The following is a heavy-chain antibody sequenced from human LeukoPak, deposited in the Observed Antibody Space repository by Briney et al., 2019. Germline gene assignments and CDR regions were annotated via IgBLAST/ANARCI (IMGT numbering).Heavy chain of an antibody. Sequence: ASVKVSCKASGYTFSSYGVSWVRQAPGQGLEWMGWINTYNVNTNYAQKFQGRVTLTTDASKSTAYMELRSLRSDDTAVYYCARDSRRGYSYGYDYWGQGTLVTVSS. CDR2: INTYNVNT. J-gene: IGHJ4*02. CDR1: GYTFSSYG. V-gene: IGHV1-18*01. CDR3: ARDSRRGYSYGYDY. D-gene: IGHD5-18*01.